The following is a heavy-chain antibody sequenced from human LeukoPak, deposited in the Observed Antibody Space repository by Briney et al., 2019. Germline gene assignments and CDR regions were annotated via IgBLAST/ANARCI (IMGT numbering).Heavy chain of an antibody. D-gene: IGHD1-26*01. V-gene: IGHV5-51*01. CDR3: ARHRPGGGNYDSFHY. CDR2: IYHGESDI. CDR1: GYSFTSYW. Sequence: GESLKISCKGSGYSFTSYWIGWVRQMPRKGLEWLGVIYHGESDIRYSPSYQGQVTISADKLIRTAYMQWSSLKASDTAMYYCARHRPGGGNYDSFHYWGQGTLVTVSS. J-gene: IGHJ4*02.